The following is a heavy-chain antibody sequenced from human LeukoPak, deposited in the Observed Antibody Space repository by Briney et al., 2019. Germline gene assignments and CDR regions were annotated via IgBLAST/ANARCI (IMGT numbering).Heavy chain of an antibody. CDR3: ARGGKILDY. V-gene: IGHV4-34*01. CDR2: INHSGST. Sequence: SETLSLTRAVYGGSFSGYYWSWIRQPPGKGLEWIGEINHSGSTNYNPSLKSRVTISVDTSKNQFSLKLSSVTAADTAVYYCARGGKILDYWGQGTLVTVSS. J-gene: IGHJ4*02. CDR1: GGSFSGYY. D-gene: IGHD4-23*01.